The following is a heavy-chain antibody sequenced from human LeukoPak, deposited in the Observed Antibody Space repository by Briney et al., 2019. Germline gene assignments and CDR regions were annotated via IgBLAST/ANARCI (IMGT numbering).Heavy chain of an antibody. CDR3: ARVRIVGATNDY. Sequence: SETLSLTCAVSGGSISSSNWWSWVRQPPGKGLEWVGEIYYSGSTNYNPSLKSRVTISVDTSKNQFSLKLSSVTAADTAVYYCARVRIVGATNDYWGQGTLVTVSS. D-gene: IGHD1-26*01. CDR2: IYYSGST. CDR1: GGSISSSNW. J-gene: IGHJ4*02. V-gene: IGHV4-4*02.